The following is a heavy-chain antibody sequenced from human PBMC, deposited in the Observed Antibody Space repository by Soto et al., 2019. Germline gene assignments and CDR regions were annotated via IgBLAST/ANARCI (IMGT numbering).Heavy chain of an antibody. CDR2: IYPGDSET. V-gene: IGHV5-51*01. D-gene: IGHD1-20*01. J-gene: IGHJ5*02. CDR1: GFSFTNYW. Sequence: GESLKISCKGSGFSFTNYWIAWVRQMPGKGLEWMGLIYPGDSETRYNPSFQGQVTVSADKSISTTYLQWNSLKASDTAMYYCARLTGTSPFDPWGQGTLVTVSS. CDR3: ARLTGTSPFDP.